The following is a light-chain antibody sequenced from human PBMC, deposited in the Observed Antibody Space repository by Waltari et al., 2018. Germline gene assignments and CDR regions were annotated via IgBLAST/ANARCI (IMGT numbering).Light chain of an antibody. CDR1: SSDVGGYKF. CDR2: EVN. CDR3: SSYAGSNNLV. Sequence: QSALTQPPSASGSPGQSVTISCTGTSSDVGGYKFVSWYQQHPGRAPKLMIYEVNQRLSGVPYRFSGSKSGNTASLTVSGLQAEDEADYYCSSYAGSNNLVFGTGTKVTVL. J-gene: IGLJ1*01. V-gene: IGLV2-8*01.